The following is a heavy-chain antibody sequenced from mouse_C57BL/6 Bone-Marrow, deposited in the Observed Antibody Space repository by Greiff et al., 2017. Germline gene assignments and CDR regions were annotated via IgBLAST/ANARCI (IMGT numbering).Heavy chain of an antibody. D-gene: IGHD2-3*01. Sequence: QVQLQQSGAELVRPGASVTLSCKASGYTFTDYEMHWVKQTPVPGLEWIGAIDPETGGTAYNQKFKGKAILTADKSSSTAYMELRSLTSEDSAVYYCTRFDGYYDAMDYWGQGTSVTVSS. CDR2: IDPETGGT. CDR3: TRFDGYYDAMDY. V-gene: IGHV1-15*01. J-gene: IGHJ4*01. CDR1: GYTFTDYE.